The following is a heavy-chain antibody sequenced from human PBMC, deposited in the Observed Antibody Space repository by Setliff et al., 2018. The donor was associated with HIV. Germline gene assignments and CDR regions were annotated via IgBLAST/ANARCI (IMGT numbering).Heavy chain of an antibody. Sequence: PSETLSLTCAAYGVSFSGYSWSWIRQPPGKGLEWIGEIFHNGTINCNPSLKSRVALSIDTFKSQISLNMTSLTTADTAIYYCGRGPHIVGAPWAVIDYWAQGKPVTVSS. CDR2: IFHNGTI. D-gene: IGHD1-26*01. CDR1: GVSFSGYS. V-gene: IGHV4-34*01. CDR3: GRGPHIVGAPWAVIDY. J-gene: IGHJ4*02.